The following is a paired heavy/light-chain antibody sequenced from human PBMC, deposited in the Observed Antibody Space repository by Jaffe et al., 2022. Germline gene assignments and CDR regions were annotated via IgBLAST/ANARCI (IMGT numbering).Light chain of an antibody. Sequence: EIMLTQSPATLSLSPGERATLSCRASQTVGRYLAWYQQRPGQAPRLLIYDTSFRATGIPARFSGSGSGTDFSLTISSLEPEDFAVYYCQYRTNRPPFVSFGGGTKVDIK. CDR2: DTS. CDR3: QYRTNRPPFVS. V-gene: IGKV3-11*01. CDR1: QTVGRY. J-gene: IGKJ4*01.
Heavy chain of an antibody. Sequence: EVQLVESGGDLVQPGGSLRLSCVASGFKFSSYEMNWVRQAPGKGLEWISYIGYAGDTTYYADSVRGRFTISRDNAKNSLYLQMNSLRAEDTALYYCARDQGSRPYEIDYCDYWGQGTLVTVSS. D-gene: IGHD6-6*01. V-gene: IGHV3-48*03. CDR1: GFKFSSYE. CDR3: ARDQGSRPYEIDYCDY. J-gene: IGHJ4*02. CDR2: IGYAGDTT.